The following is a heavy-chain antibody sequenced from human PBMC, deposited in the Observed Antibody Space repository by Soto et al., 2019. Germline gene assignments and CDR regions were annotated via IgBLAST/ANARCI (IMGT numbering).Heavy chain of an antibody. J-gene: IGHJ4*02. D-gene: IGHD2-2*01. CDR3: ARLGATGSVVVPAAAFDY. V-gene: IGHV4-39*01. CDR2: IYYSGST. CDR1: GGSISSSSYY. Sequence: SETLSLTCTVSGGSISSSSYYWGWIRQPPGKGLEWIVSIYYSGSTYYNPSLKSRVTISVDTSKNQFSLKLISVTAADTAVYYCARLGATGSVVVPAAAFDYWGQGTLVTVSS.